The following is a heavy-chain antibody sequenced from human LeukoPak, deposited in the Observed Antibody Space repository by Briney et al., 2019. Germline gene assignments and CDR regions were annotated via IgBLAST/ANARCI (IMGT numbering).Heavy chain of an antibody. V-gene: IGHV4-39*07. CDR2: IYYSGST. CDR3: ARDDSSGWYIDY. Sequence: PSETLSLTCTVSGGSISSSSYYWGWIRQPPGKGLEWIGSIYYSGSTYYNPSLKSRVTISVDTSKNQFSLKLSSVTAADTAVYYCARDDSSGWYIDYWGQGTLVTVSS. D-gene: IGHD6-19*01. CDR1: GGSISSSSYY. J-gene: IGHJ4*02.